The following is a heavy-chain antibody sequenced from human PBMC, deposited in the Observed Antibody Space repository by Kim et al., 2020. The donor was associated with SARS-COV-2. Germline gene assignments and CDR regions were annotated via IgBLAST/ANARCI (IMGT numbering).Heavy chain of an antibody. CDR3: AKGKRFLEWLLSPLDY. Sequence: SVKGRFTISRDNAKNSLYLQMNSLRAEDTALYYCAKGKRFLEWLLSPLDYWGQGTLVTVSS. J-gene: IGHJ4*02. V-gene: IGHV3-9*01. D-gene: IGHD3-3*01.